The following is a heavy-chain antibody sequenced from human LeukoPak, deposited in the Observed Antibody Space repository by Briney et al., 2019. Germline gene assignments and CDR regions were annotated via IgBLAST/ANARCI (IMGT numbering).Heavy chain of an antibody. D-gene: IGHD6-13*01. V-gene: IGHV1-46*01. CDR2: ISPSTGGT. CDR1: GYTFTTYY. Sequence: ASVKVSCKASGYTFTTYYMHWLRQAPGQGLEWMGIISPSTGGTTYAQRFQGSVTMTRDTSTSTVYMELSSLRSEDTALYYCARGYSSNWRDFFDFWGQGTLVTVSS. J-gene: IGHJ4*02. CDR3: ARGYSSNWRDFFDF.